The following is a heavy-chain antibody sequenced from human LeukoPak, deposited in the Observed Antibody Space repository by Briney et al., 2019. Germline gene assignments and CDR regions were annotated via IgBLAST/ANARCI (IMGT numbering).Heavy chain of an antibody. Sequence: PSETLSLTCTVSGGSISSYYWSWIRQPPGKGLEWIGYIYYSGSTNYNPSLKSRVTISVDTSKNQFSLKLSSVTAADTAVYYCARLNYYDGSGYTLDIWGQGTMVTVSS. D-gene: IGHD3-22*01. V-gene: IGHV4-59*01. CDR1: GGSISSYY. J-gene: IGHJ3*02. CDR3: ARLNYYDGSGYTLDI. CDR2: IYYSGST.